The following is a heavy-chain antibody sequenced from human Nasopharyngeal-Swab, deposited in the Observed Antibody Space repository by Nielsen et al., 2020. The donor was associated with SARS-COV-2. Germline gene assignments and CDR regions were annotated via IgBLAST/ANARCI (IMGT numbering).Heavy chain of an antibody. Sequence: SVKVSCKASGGTFSSYAISWVRQAPGQGLEWMGGIIPIFGTANYAQKFQGRVTITADESTSTAYMELSSLRSEDTAAYYCARELKTYYYGSDPSWGFAPWGQGTLVTVSS. V-gene: IGHV1-69*13. CDR3: ARELKTYYYGSDPSWGFAP. CDR1: GGTFSSYA. CDR2: IIPIFGTA. D-gene: IGHD3-10*01. J-gene: IGHJ5*02.